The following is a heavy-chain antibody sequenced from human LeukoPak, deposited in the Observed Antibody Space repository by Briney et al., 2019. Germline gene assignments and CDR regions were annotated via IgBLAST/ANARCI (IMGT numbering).Heavy chain of an antibody. V-gene: IGHV4-59*01. D-gene: IGHD3-10*01. CDR1: GGSISSYY. CDR2: IYYSGST. CDR3: ASSLKGYYYSSGSYSFDY. Sequence: SETLSLTCTVSGGSISSYYWSWIRQPPGKGLEWIGYIYYSGSTNYNPSLKSRVTISVDTSKNRFSLKLSSVTAADTAVYYCASSLKGYYYSSGSYSFDYWGQGTLVTVSS. J-gene: IGHJ4*02.